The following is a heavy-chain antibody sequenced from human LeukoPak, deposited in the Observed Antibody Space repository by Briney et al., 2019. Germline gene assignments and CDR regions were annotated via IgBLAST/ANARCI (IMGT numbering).Heavy chain of an antibody. D-gene: IGHD4-17*01. V-gene: IGHV4-59*01. J-gene: IGHJ4*02. CDR1: GGSISSYY. CDR2: IYYSGST. CDR3: ARGQDYGDYYFDY. Sequence: SETLSLTCTVSGGSISSYYWSWIRQPPGKGLEWIGYIYYSGSTNYNPSLKSRVTISVDTSKNQFSLKLSSVTAADTAVYYCARGQDYGDYYFDYWGQGTLLTVSS.